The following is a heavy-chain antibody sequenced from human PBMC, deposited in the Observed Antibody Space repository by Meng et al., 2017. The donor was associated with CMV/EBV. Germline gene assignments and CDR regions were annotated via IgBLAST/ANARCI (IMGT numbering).Heavy chain of an antibody. V-gene: IGHV5-51*01. D-gene: IGHD3-10*01. CDR3: ARGVDSGYYYYGMDV. CDR1: GYSFTSYW. J-gene: IGHJ6*02. CDR2: IYPGDSDT. Sequence: KVSCKGSGYSFTSYWIGWVRQMPGKGLEWMGIIYPGDSDTRYSPSFQGQVTISADKSISTAYLQWSSLKASDTAMYYCARGVDSGYYYYGMDVRGQGTTVTVSS.